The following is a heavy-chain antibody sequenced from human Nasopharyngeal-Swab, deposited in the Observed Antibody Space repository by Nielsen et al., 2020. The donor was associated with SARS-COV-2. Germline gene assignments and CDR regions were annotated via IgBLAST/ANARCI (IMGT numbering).Heavy chain of an antibody. CDR3: AKDTAYYPVVAFDI. V-gene: IGHV3-9*01. CDR2: ISWNSGSI. J-gene: IGHJ3*02. CDR1: GFTFDDYA. Sequence: SLKISCAASGFTFDDYAMHWVRQAPGKGLEWVSGISWNSGSIGYADSVKGRFTISRDNAKNSLYLQMNSLRAEDTALYYCAKDTAYYPVVAFDIWGHLTMVT. D-gene: IGHD3-10*01.